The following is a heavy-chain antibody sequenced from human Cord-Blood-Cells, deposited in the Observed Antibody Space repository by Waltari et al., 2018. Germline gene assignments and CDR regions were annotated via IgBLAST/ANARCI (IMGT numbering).Heavy chain of an antibody. CDR1: GVTFSSYA. CDR2: IIPILGIA. D-gene: IGHD6-13*01. CDR3: ARVAGYSSSWYAFDI. V-gene: IGHV1-69*09. J-gene: IGHJ3*02. Sequence: QVQLVQSGAEVKKPGSSVKVSCTASGVTFSSYAISWVRQAPGQGRDGMGRIIPILGIANYAQKFQGRVTITADKSTSTAYMELSSLRSEDTAVYYCARVAGYSSSWYAFDIWGQGTMVTVSS.